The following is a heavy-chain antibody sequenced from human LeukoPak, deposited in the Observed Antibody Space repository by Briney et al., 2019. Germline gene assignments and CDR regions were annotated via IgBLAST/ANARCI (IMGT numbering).Heavy chain of an antibody. CDR3: AREEGYYYGSGQYYYYGMDV. J-gene: IGHJ6*02. V-gene: IGHV3-48*03. CDR1: GFTFSSYE. CDR2: ISSSGSTI. D-gene: IGHD3-10*01. Sequence: GGSLRLSCAASGFTFSSYEMNWVRQAPGKGLEWVSYISSSGSTIYYADSVKGRFTISRDNSKNTLYLQMNSLRAEDTAVYYCAREEGYYYGSGQYYYYGMDVWGQGTTVTVSS.